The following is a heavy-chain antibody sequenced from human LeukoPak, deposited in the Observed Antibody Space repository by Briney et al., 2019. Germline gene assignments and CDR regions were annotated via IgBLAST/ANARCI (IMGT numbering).Heavy chain of an antibody. V-gene: IGHV4-31*03. CDR2: IYYSGST. CDR3: AREMRGYSYGPYYYYGMDV. J-gene: IGHJ6*02. CDR1: GGSISSSSYY. D-gene: IGHD5-18*01. Sequence: PSETLSLTCTVSGGSISSSSYYWSWIRQHPGKGLEWIGYIYYSGSTYYNPSLKSRVTISVDTSKNQFSLKLSSVTAADTAVYYCAREMRGYSYGPYYYYGMDVWGQGTTVTVSS.